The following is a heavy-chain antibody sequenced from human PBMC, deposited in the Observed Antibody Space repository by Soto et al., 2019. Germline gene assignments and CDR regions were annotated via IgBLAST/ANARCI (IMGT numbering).Heavy chain of an antibody. Sequence: GGSLRLSCAASGFTFSSYGMHWVRQAPGKGLEWVAVIWYDGSNKYYADSVKGRFTISRDNSKNTLYLQMNSLRAEDTAVYYCAREPYYYGSGSWNRYYYYGMDVWGQGTTVTVSS. CDR1: GFTFSSYG. D-gene: IGHD3-10*01. V-gene: IGHV3-33*01. J-gene: IGHJ6*02. CDR2: IWYDGSNK. CDR3: AREPYYYGSGSWNRYYYYGMDV.